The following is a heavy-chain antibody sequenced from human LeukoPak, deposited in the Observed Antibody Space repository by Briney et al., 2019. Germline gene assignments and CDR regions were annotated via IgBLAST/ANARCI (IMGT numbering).Heavy chain of an antibody. CDR2: FDPEDGET. CDR1: GYTLTELS. CDR3: ATDQRGAGSGFRYGSGSYNGMDV. V-gene: IGHV1-24*01. D-gene: IGHD3-10*01. Sequence: GASEKVFCKVSGYTLTELSMHWVRQLPGKGLEWMGGFDPEDGETLYAQKFQGRVTMTEDTSTDTAYMELSSLRSEDTAVYYCATDQRGAGSGFRYGSGSYNGMDVWGQGTTVTVSS. J-gene: IGHJ6*02.